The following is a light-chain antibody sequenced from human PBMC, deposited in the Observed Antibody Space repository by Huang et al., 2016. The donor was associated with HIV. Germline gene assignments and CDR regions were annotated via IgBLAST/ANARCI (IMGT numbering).Light chain of an antibody. CDR1: QSVSSD. V-gene: IGKV3-11*01. CDR2: DTS. CDR3: QQRSNWPPWT. J-gene: IGKJ1*01. Sequence: EIVLTQSPATLYLSPGERATLSCRASQSVSSDLAWYQQKPGQALRLLIYDTSSRATGLPARFSGSGSGTDFTLTISSLEPEDFAVYYCQQRSNWPPWTFGQGTKVEIK.